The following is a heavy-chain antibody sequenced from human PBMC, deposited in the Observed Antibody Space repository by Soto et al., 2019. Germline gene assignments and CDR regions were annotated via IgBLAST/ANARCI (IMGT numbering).Heavy chain of an antibody. J-gene: IGHJ5*02. V-gene: IGHV3-64D*08. CDR2: ISSNGGST. CDR3: VKDRQQLAVNWFDP. D-gene: IGHD6-13*01. Sequence: GGSLRLSCVASGFTFSSYAMSWVRQAPGKGLEYVSAISSNGGSTYYADSVKGRFTISRDNSKNTLYLQMSSLRAEDTAVYYCVKDRQQLAVNWFDPWGQGTLVTVSS. CDR1: GFTFSSYA.